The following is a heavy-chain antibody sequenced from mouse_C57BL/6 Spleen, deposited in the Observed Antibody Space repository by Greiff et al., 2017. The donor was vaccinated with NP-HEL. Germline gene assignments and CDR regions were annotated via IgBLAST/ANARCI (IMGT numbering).Heavy chain of an antibody. CDR2: IDPETGGT. V-gene: IGHV1-15*01. CDR3: TSPYGNSGAMDY. Sequence: QVQLQQSGAELVRPGASVTLSCKASGYTFTDYEMHWVKQTPVHGLEWIGAIDPETGGTAYNQKFKGKAILTADKSSSTAYMELRSLTSEDSAVYYCTSPYGNSGAMDYWGQGTSVTVSS. CDR1: GYTFTDYE. J-gene: IGHJ4*01. D-gene: IGHD2-1*01.